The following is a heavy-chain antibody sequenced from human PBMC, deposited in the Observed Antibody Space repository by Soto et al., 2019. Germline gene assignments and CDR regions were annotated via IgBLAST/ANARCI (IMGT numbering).Heavy chain of an antibody. CDR3: AKVPGLSRWLRFDY. Sequence: EVQLLESGGGLVRPGGSLRLSCAASAFTFSNYAMNWVRQAPGKGLEWVSVISGSGGSTSYADSVQGRFTISRDNSKNTLYLQMNSLRAEDTAIYYCAKVPGLSRWLRFDYWGQGTLVTVSS. V-gene: IGHV3-23*01. D-gene: IGHD5-12*01. J-gene: IGHJ4*02. CDR1: AFTFSNYA. CDR2: ISGSGGST.